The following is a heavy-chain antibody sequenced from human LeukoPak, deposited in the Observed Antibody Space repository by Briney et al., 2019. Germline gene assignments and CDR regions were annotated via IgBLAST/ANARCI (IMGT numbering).Heavy chain of an antibody. Sequence: SETLSLTCTVSGGSVSSGSYYWSWIRQPPGKGLEWIGYIYYSGSTNYNPSLKSRVTISVDTSKNQSPLKLSSVTAADTAVYYCASRDNGSGVVPDYWGQGTLVTVSS. CDR3: ASRDNGSGVVPDY. CDR2: IYYSGST. D-gene: IGHD3-10*01. V-gene: IGHV4-61*01. J-gene: IGHJ4*02. CDR1: GGSVSSGSYY.